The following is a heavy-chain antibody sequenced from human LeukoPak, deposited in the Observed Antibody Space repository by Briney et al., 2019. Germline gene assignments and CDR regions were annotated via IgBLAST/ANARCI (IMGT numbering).Heavy chain of an antibody. CDR1: GYTFTGYY. D-gene: IGHD1-26*01. J-gene: IGHJ4*02. CDR2: INPSGGST. CDR3: ARDHRGGASFDY. V-gene: IGHV1-46*01. Sequence: ASVKVSCKASGYTFTGYYMHWVRQAPGQGLEWMGIINPSGGSTSYAQKFQGRVTMTRDMSTSTVYMELSSLRSEDTAVYYCARDHRGGASFDYWGQGTLVTVSS.